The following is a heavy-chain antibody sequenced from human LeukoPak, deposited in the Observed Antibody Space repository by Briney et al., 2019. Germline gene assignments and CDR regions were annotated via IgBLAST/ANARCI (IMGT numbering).Heavy chain of an antibody. CDR1: GGSISSSSFY. J-gene: IGHJ4*02. CDR2: IHYSGST. Sequence: PSETLSLTCTVSGGSISSSSFYWAWIRQPPGKGLEWVGNIHYSGSTYYNPSFKSRVTISVDTSKNQFSLKLSSVTAADTAVYHCARHDSSGLDYWGQGTLVTVSS. CDR3: ARHDSSGLDY. V-gene: IGHV4-39*01. D-gene: IGHD6-19*01.